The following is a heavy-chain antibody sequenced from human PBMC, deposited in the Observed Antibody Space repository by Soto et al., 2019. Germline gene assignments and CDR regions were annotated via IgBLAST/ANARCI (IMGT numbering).Heavy chain of an antibody. CDR2: ISNNGAHT. V-gene: IGHV3-64*01. D-gene: IGHD6-13*01. CDR3: ARRGYGSRWPNVYMDV. Sequence: EAQLVDSGGGLVQPGGSLRLSCAASGFTFSNYEMHWVRQAPGKGLEYVSGISNNGAHTDYAKSVKGRFTISRVNSENTLYLQMGSLRAEDMALYYCARRGYGSRWPNVYMDVWGKGTTVTVSS. CDR1: GFTFSNYE. J-gene: IGHJ6*03.